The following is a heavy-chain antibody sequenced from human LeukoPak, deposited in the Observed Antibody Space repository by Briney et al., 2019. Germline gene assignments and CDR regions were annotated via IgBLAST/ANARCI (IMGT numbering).Heavy chain of an antibody. Sequence: GSSVKVSCKASGGTFSSYAISWVRQAPGQGREWMGRIIPIFGTANYAQKFQGRVTLTTDESTSTAYMELSSLRSEDTAVYYCARGADCSSTSCYVGGWFDLWGQGTLVTVSS. CDR2: IIPIFGTA. CDR1: GGTFSSYA. J-gene: IGHJ5*02. V-gene: IGHV1-69*05. CDR3: ARGADCSSTSCYVGGWFDL. D-gene: IGHD2-2*01.